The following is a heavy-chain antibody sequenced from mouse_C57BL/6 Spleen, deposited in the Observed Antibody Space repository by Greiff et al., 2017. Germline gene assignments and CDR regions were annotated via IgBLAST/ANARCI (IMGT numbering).Heavy chain of an antibody. V-gene: IGHV1-69*01. CDR2: IDPSDSYT. CDR1: GYTFTSYW. CDR3: ARWAGVVEDYFDY. D-gene: IGHD1-1*01. J-gene: IGHJ2*01. Sequence: VKVVESGAELVMPGASVKLSCKASGYTFTSYWMHWVKQRPGQGLEWIGEIDPSDSYTNYNQKFKGKSTLTVDKSSSTAYMQLSSLTSEDSAVYYCARWAGVVEDYFDYWGQGTTLTVSS.